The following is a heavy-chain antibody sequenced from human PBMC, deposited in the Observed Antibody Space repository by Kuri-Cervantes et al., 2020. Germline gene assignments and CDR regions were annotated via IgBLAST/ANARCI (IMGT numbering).Heavy chain of an antibody. V-gene: IGHV1-18*01. CDR2: ISAYNGNT. CDR1: GYTFTSYG. J-gene: IGHJ3*02. CDR3: ARPSTYYYDSSGGNDAFDI. Sequence: ASVKVSCKASGYTFTSYGISWVRQAPGQGLEWMGWISAYNGNTDYAQKLQGRVTMTTDTSTSTAYMELRSLRSEDTAVYYCARPSTYYYDSSGGNDAFDIWGQGTMVTVSS. D-gene: IGHD3-22*01.